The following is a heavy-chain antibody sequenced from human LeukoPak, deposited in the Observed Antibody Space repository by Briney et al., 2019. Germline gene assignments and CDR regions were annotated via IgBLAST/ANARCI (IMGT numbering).Heavy chain of an antibody. J-gene: IGHJ6*03. CDR3: ARGSTMVRGVTTAYYYYYYVDV. Sequence: SETLSLTCTVSGVSISSSSYYWGWLRQPPGKGLEWIGSIYYSGSTYYNPSLKSRVTISVDTSKNQFSLKLSSVTAADTAVYYCARGSTMVRGVTTAYYYYYYVDVWGKGTTVTISS. V-gene: IGHV4-39*02. CDR1: GVSISSSSYY. D-gene: IGHD3-10*01. CDR2: IYYSGST.